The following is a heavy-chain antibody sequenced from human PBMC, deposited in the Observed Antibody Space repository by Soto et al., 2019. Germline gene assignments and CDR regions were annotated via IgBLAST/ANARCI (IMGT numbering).Heavy chain of an antibody. CDR1: GGSISSGDYD. CDR2: IYYSGST. D-gene: IGHD3-22*01. J-gene: IGHJ5*02. V-gene: IGHV4-30-4*01. CDR3: ARVNCYDQNH. Sequence: PSETLSLTCTVSGGSISSGDYDWSWIRKPPGKGLEWIGYIYYSGSTYYNPSVKSRVTISVETSKNQFSLKLSSVTAADSAVYYCARVNCYDQNHWGQGTLVTVSS.